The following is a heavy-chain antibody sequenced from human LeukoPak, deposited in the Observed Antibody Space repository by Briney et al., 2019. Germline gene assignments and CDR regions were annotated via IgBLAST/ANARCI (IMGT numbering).Heavy chain of an antibody. J-gene: IGHJ4*02. Sequence: ASVKVSCKPAGYTFTDSYIHWMRQAPGVGLQWMGWISPNNGDTKYAEDFQDRVTMTRDTSISMAYMELTGLTPDDTAVYYCVRSPIGASAYWGRGTLVTVSS. D-gene: IGHD3-10*01. CDR3: VRSPIGASAY. V-gene: IGHV1-2*02. CDR2: ISPNNGDT. CDR1: GYTFTDSY.